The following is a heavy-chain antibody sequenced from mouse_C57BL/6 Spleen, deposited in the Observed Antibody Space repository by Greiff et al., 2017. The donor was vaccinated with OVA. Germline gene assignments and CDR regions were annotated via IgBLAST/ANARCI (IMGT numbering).Heavy chain of an antibody. CDR3: ARSDTTVVADYYAMDY. J-gene: IGHJ4*01. Sequence: QVQLKQSGAELVRPGASVKLSCKASGYTFTDYYINWVKQRPGQGLEWIARIYPGSGNTYYNEKFKGKATLTAEKSSSTAYMHLSSLTSEDSAVFFCARSDTTVVADYYAMDYWGQGTSVTVSS. CDR1: GYTFTDYY. V-gene: IGHV1-76*01. D-gene: IGHD1-1*01. CDR2: IYPGSGNT.